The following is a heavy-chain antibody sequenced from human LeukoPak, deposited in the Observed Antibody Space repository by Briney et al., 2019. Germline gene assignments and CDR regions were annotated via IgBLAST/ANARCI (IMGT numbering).Heavy chain of an antibody. D-gene: IGHD3-22*01. CDR2: INSDGSST. Sequence: PGGSLRLSCAASGFTFSSYWMHWVRQAPGKGLVWVSRINSDGSSTSYADSVKGRFTISRDNAKNTLYLQMNSLRVDDTAVYYCARESFGLPIVVVITTGAFDIWGQGTMVTVSS. V-gene: IGHV3-74*01. CDR3: ARESFGLPIVVVITTGAFDI. J-gene: IGHJ3*02. CDR1: GFTFSSYW.